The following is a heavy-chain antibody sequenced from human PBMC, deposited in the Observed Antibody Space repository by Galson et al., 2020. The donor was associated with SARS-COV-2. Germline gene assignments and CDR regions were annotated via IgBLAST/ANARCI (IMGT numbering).Heavy chain of an antibody. CDR1: GDSISAFY. CDR2: LYYGGNT. J-gene: IGHJ4*02. Sequence: SETLSLTCAVFGDSISAFYWSWIRQPPGKGLQWIGSLYYGGNTFYNPSLKTRVSISIDTSKNQFSLTMTSMTAADTAVYFCARHIDTAALPYPHFVSWGQGTLVTVSA. D-gene: IGHD2-2*02. V-gene: IGHV4-59*08. CDR3: ARHIDTAALPYPHFVS.